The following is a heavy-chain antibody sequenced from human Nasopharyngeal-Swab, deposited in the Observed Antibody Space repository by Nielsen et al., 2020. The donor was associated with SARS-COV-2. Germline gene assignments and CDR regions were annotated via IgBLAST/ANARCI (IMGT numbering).Heavy chain of an antibody. CDR3: ARGVTMVRGVIRKAGDYFDY. Sequence: SETLSLTCAVYGGSFSGYYWSWIRQPPGKGLEWIGEINHSGSTNYNPSLKSRVTISVDTSKNQFSPKLSSVTAADTAVYYCARGVTMVRGVIRKAGDYFDYWGQGTLVTVSS. V-gene: IGHV4-34*01. CDR2: INHSGST. J-gene: IGHJ4*02. CDR1: GGSFSGYY. D-gene: IGHD3-10*01.